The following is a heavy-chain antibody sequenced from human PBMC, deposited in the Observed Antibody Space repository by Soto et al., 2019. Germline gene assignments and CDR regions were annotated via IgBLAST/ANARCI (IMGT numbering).Heavy chain of an antibody. V-gene: IGHV1-2*02. Sequence: ASVKVSCKASGDTFTGYYMHCVRRAPGQVLEWMGWINPNSGGTNYAQKFQGGVTMTRDTSISTAYMELSRLRSDDTAVYYCARDAIVVVVAATDYYYYYGMDVWGQGTTVTVSS. CDR1: GDTFTGYY. D-gene: IGHD2-15*01. CDR3: ARDAIVVVVAATDYYYYYGMDV. CDR2: INPNSGGT. J-gene: IGHJ6*02.